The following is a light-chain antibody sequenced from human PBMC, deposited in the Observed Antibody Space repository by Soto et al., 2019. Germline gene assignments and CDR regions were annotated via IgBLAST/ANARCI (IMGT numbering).Light chain of an antibody. V-gene: IGKV4-1*01. CDR3: QQYYSTPGT. Sequence: DIVMTQSPDSLAVSLGGRATINCKSSQSVLYSSNNKNYLAWYQQKPGQPPKLPIYWASTRESGVPDRFSGSGSGTDFTLTISSLQAEDVAVYYCQQYYSTPGTVGQGTKVDSK. CDR1: QSVLYSSNNKNY. J-gene: IGKJ1*01. CDR2: WAS.